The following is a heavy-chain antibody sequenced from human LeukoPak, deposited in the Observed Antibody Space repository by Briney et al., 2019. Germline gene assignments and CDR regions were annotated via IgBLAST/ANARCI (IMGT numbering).Heavy chain of an antibody. CDR2: VYPGNSDS. Sequence: GESLKISCKGSGYSFTTHWIAWVRQRPGEGLEWMGIVYPGNSDSRDSPSFQGHVTMSADKSISTAYLQSHSLEASDTAIYFCARGFDTGSSVNWFDPWGQGTLVTVSS. V-gene: IGHV5-51*01. CDR3: ARGFDTGSSVNWFDP. J-gene: IGHJ5*02. CDR1: GYSFTTHW. D-gene: IGHD6-13*01.